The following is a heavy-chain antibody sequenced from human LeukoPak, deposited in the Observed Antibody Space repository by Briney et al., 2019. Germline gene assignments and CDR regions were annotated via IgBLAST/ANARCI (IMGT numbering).Heavy chain of an antibody. CDR3: AKRLDSSDYSFDY. V-gene: IGHV3-23*01. CDR1: GFTFSSYA. D-gene: IGHD3-22*01. Sequence: PGGSLRLSCAASGFTFSSYAMSWVRQAPGKGLEWVSSIAISGGNTYYRDSVEGRFAISRDNSKNTLYLQMKSLRAEDTAVYYCAKRLDSSDYSFDYWGQGTLVTVSS. J-gene: IGHJ4*02. CDR2: IAISGGNT.